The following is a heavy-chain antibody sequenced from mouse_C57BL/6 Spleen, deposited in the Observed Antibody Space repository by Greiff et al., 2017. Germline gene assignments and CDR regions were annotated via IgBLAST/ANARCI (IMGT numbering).Heavy chain of an antibody. J-gene: IGHJ4*01. D-gene: IGHD2-3*01. CDR3: ARRADYDGIYARDY. V-gene: IGHV1-39*01. CDR1: GYSFTDYN. CDR2: INPNYGTT. Sequence: VQLQQSGPELVKPGASVKISCKASGYSFTDYNMNWVKQSNGKSLEWIGVINPNYGTTSYNQKFKGKATLTVDQSSSTAYMQLNSLTSEDSAVYYGARRADYDGIYARDYWGQGTSVTVSS.